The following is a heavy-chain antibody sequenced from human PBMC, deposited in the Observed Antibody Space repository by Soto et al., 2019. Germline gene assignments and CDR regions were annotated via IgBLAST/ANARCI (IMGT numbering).Heavy chain of an antibody. Sequence: GGSLRLSCAASGFTFSSYWMSWVRQAPGKGLEWVANIKQDGSEKYYVDSVKGRFTISRDNAKNSLYLQMNSLRAEDTAVYYCARDFLPRQLVGTDAFDIWGQGTMVTVSS. CDR3: ARDFLPRQLVGTDAFDI. J-gene: IGHJ3*02. CDR2: IKQDGSEK. D-gene: IGHD6-13*01. V-gene: IGHV3-7*01. CDR1: GFTFSSYW.